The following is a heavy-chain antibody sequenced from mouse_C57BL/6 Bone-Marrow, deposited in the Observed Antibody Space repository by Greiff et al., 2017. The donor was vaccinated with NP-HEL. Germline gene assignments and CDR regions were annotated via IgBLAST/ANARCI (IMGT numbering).Heavy chain of an antibody. J-gene: IGHJ3*01. CDR1: GYTFTSYG. Sequence: VQRVESGAELARPGASVKLSCKASGYTFTSYGISWVKQRTGQGLEWIGEIYPRSGNTYYNEKFKGKATLTADKSSSTAYMELRSLTSEDSAVLFCAVRGGFAYWGQGTLVTVSA. V-gene: IGHV1-81*01. CDR2: IYPRSGNT. CDR3: AVRGGFAY.